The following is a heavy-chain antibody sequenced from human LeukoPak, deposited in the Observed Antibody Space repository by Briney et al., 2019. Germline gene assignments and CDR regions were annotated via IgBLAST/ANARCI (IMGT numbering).Heavy chain of an antibody. CDR2: INPNSGGT. V-gene: IGHV1-2*02. J-gene: IGHJ3*02. CDR1: GYTFTGYY. D-gene: IGHD3-16*02. CDR3: ARDFPNMITFGGVIVDAFDI. Sequence: ASVKVSCKASGYTFTGYYMHWVRQAPGQGLEWMGWINPNSGGTNYAQKFQGRVTMTRDTSISTAYMELSRLRSDDTAVYYCARDFPNMITFGGVIVDAFDIWGQGTMVTVSS.